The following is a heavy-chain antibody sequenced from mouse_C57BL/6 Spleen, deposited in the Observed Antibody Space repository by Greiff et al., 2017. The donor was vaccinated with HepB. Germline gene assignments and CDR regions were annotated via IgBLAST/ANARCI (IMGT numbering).Heavy chain of an antibody. D-gene: IGHD1-1*01. Sequence: VKLLESGPELVKPGASVKISCKASGYAFSSSWMNWVKQRPGKGLEWIGRIYPGDGDTNYNGKFKGKATLTADKSSSTAYMQLSSLTSEDSAVYFCARDPVFYGSSHFDYWGQGTTLTVSS. J-gene: IGHJ2*01. CDR1: GYAFSSSW. V-gene: IGHV1-82*01. CDR2: IYPGDGDT. CDR3: ARDPVFYGSSHFDY.